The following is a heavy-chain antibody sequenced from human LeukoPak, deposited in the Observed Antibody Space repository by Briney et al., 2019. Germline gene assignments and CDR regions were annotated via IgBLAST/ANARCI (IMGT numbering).Heavy chain of an antibody. CDR1: GYTFTSYD. CDR2: MSPNSGDT. D-gene: IGHD7-27*01. CDR3: ARGPPNWGYDY. V-gene: IGHV1-8*01. J-gene: IGHJ4*02. Sequence: ASVTVSCTASGYTFTSYDFSWVRQATGQRPEWMGWMSPNSGDTGYAQKFQDRVTMTRNTSISTAYMELSSLRSDDTAVYYCARGPPNWGYDYWGPGTLVTVSS.